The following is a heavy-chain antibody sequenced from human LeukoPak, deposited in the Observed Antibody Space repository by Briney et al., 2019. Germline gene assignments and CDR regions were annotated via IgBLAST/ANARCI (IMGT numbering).Heavy chain of an antibody. J-gene: IGHJ5*02. CDR2: IYYSGST. Sequence: PSETLSLTCTVSGGSISSSSYYWGWIRQPPGKGLEWIGSIYYSGSTYHNPSLKSRVTISVDTSKNQFSLKLSSVTAADTAVYYCAREVYNWNYHWFDPWGQGTLVTVSS. CDR3: AREVYNWNYHWFDP. D-gene: IGHD1-7*01. CDR1: GGSISSSSYY. V-gene: IGHV4-39*07.